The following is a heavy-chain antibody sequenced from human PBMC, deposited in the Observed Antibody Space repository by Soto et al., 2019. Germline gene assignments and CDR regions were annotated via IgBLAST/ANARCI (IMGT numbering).Heavy chain of an antibody. CDR3: ARDRTDTAMASYYYYGMDV. D-gene: IGHD5-18*01. CDR2: INPSGGST. CDR1: GYTFTSYY. V-gene: IGHV1-46*01. Sequence: ASVKVSCKAFGYTFTSYYMHWVRQAPGQGLEWMGIINPSGGSTSYAQKFQGRVTMTRDTSTSTVYMELSSLRSEDTAVYYCARDRTDTAMASYYYYGMDVWGQGTTVTVSS. J-gene: IGHJ6*02.